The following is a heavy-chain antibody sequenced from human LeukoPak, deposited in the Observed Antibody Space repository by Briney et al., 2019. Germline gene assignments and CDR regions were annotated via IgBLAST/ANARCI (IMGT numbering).Heavy chain of an antibody. Sequence: SETLSLTCTVSGDSISNYCWSWIRQPPGKGLEWIGYIYYSGSTNYNPSLKSRVTISVDTSKNQFSLKLSSVTAADTAVYYCALLKQYYFDYWGQGTLVTVSS. CDR3: ALLKQYYFDY. CDR2: IYYSGST. J-gene: IGHJ4*02. CDR1: GDSISNYC. D-gene: IGHD2-15*01. V-gene: IGHV4-59*01.